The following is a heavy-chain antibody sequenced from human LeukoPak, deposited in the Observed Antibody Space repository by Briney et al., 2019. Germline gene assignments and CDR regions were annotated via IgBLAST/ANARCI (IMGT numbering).Heavy chain of an antibody. Sequence: SETLSLTCAVYGGSFSGYYWSWIRQPPGKGLEWIGEINHSGSTNYNPSLKSRVTISVDTSKNQFSLKLSSVTAADTAVYYCASKSSSSWFDPWGQGTLVTVSS. CDR1: GGSFSGYY. CDR2: INHSGST. V-gene: IGHV4-34*01. J-gene: IGHJ5*02. D-gene: IGHD6-6*01. CDR3: ASKSSSSWFDP.